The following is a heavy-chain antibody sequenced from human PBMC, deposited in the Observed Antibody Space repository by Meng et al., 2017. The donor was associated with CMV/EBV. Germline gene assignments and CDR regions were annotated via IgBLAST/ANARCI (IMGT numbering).Heavy chain of an antibody. D-gene: IGHD3-22*01. CDR3: VRDVYYYDSSGYYIDY. V-gene: IGHV3-21*01. Sequence: GGSLRLSCAASGFTFSSYSMNWVRQAPGKGLEWVSSISSSSYIYYADSVKGRFTISRDNAKNSLYLQMNSLRAEDTAVYYCVRDVYYYDSSGYYIDYWGQGTLVTVSS. J-gene: IGHJ4*02. CDR1: GFTFSSYS. CDR2: ISSSSYI.